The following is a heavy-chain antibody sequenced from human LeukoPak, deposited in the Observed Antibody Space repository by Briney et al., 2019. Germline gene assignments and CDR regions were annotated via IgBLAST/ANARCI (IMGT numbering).Heavy chain of an antibody. CDR1: GGSISSYY. V-gene: IGHV4-59*12. D-gene: IGHD5-18*01. J-gene: IGHJ4*02. Sequence: SETLSLTCTVSGGSISSYYWSWIRQPPGKGLEWIGYIYYTGSTNYKPPLKSRVTISVDKSKNQFSLKLSSVTAADTAVYYCARVGGGYTYGCDYWGQGTLVTVSS. CDR3: ARVGGGYTYGCDY. CDR2: IYYTGST.